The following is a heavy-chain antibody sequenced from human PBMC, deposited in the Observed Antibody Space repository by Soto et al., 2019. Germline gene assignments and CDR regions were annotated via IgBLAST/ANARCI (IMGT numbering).Heavy chain of an antibody. D-gene: IGHD3-10*01. Sequence: QVQLVQSGAEVKKPGASVKVSCKASGYTFTSYDINWVRQATGQGLEWMGWMNPNSGNTGYAQKFQGRVTMTRNTSMSTAYMELSSLRSEDTAVYYCARVLLWHRGFDPWGQGTLVTVSS. V-gene: IGHV1-8*01. CDR2: MNPNSGNT. CDR3: ARVLLWHRGFDP. CDR1: GYTFTSYD. J-gene: IGHJ5*02.